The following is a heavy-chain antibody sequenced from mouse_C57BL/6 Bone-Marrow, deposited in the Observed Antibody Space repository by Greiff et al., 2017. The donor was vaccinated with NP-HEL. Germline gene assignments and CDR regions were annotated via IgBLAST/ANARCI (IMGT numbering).Heavy chain of an antibody. CDR2: IYPRSGNT. J-gene: IGHJ1*03. CDR1: GYTFTSYG. Sequence: QVQLQQSGAELARPGASVKLSCKASGYTFTSYGISWVKQRTGQGLEWIGEIYPRSGNTYYNEKFKGKATLTADKSSSTAYMELRSLTSEDAAVYFCARELWLGYFDVWGTGTTVTVSS. V-gene: IGHV1-81*01. D-gene: IGHD2-2*01. CDR3: ARELWLGYFDV.